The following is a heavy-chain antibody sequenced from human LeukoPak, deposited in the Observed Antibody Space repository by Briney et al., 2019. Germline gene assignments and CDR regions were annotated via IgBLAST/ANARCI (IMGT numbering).Heavy chain of an antibody. CDR3: AKRGPGGSGSYYNHLDY. J-gene: IGHJ4*02. Sequence: GGSLRLSCAASGFTFSSYGMHWVRQAPGKGLEWVAVISFDGSNKYYADSVRGRFAISRDNSKNTLYLQMNSLRAEDTAVYYCAKRGPGGSGSYYNHLDYWGQGTLVTVSS. CDR1: GFTFSSYG. D-gene: IGHD3-10*01. CDR2: ISFDGSNK. V-gene: IGHV3-30*18.